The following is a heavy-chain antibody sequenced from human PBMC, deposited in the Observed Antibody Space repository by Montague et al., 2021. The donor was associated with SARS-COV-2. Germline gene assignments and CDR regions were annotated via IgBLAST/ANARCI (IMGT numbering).Heavy chain of an antibody. V-gene: IGHV4-39*01. CDR3: ARLWDTVYYYYGMDV. Sequence: SETLSLTCAVSGGSISSSSYYWGWIRQPPGKGLEWIGSIHYSGSTYYNPSLKSRVSISVDTSKNQFSLKLSSVTAADTDVYYCARLWDTVYYYYGMDVWGQGTTVTVSS. J-gene: IGHJ6*02. CDR1: GGSISSSSYY. CDR2: IHYSGST. D-gene: IGHD1-26*01.